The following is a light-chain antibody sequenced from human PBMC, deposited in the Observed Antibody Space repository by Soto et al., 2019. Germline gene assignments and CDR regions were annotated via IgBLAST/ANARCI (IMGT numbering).Light chain of an antibody. V-gene: IGLV2-14*01. CDR1: SSDIGGYNY. CDR2: EVS. Sequence: QSALTQPASVSGSPGQSITISCTGTSSDIGGYNYVSWYQQHPGKAPKLMIYEVSNRPSGISNRFSGSKSGNTASLTISGLQAEDEADYYCSSKRGSTVVFGGGTKLTVL. CDR3: SSKRGSTVV. J-gene: IGLJ2*01.